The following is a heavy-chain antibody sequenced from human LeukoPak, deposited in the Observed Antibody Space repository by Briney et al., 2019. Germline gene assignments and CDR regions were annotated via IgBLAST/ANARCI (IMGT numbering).Heavy chain of an antibody. CDR1: GFTFSSYW. CDR3: AELGITMIGGV. CDR2: INSDGSST. Sequence: GGSLRLSCAAYGFTFSSYWMHWVRQAPGKGLVWVSRINSDGSSTSYADSVKGRFTISRDNAKNTLYLQMNSLRAEDTAVYYCAELGITMIGGVWGKGTTVTISS. D-gene: IGHD3-10*02. V-gene: IGHV3-74*01. J-gene: IGHJ6*04.